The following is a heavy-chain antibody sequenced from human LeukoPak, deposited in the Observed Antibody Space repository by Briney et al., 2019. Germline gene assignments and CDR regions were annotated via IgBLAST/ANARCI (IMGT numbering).Heavy chain of an antibody. J-gene: IGHJ4*02. CDR1: GYTFTSYY. Sequence: GASVKVSCKASGYTFTSYYMHLVRQAPGQGLEWMGIINPSGGSTSYAQKFQGRVTMTRNMSTSTVYMELSSLRSEDTAVYYCARDGCSSTSCYNGGGFDYWGQGTLVTVSS. D-gene: IGHD2-2*02. V-gene: IGHV1-46*01. CDR3: ARDGCSSTSCYNGGGFDY. CDR2: INPSGGST.